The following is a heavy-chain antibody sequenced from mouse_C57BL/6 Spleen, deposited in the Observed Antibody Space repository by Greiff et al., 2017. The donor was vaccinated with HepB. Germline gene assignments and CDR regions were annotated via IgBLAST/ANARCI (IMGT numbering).Heavy chain of an antibody. CDR1: GYTFTSYW. J-gene: IGHJ2*01. V-gene: IGHV1-53*01. CDR3: ARESYYYGSSPYFDY. D-gene: IGHD1-1*01. Sequence: QVQLKQPGTELVKPGASVKLSCKASGYTFTSYWMHWVKQRPGQGLEWIGNIKPSNGGTNYNEKFKSKATLTVDKSSSTAYMQLSSLTSEDSAVYYCARESYYYGSSPYFDYWGQGTTLTVSS. CDR2: IKPSNGGT.